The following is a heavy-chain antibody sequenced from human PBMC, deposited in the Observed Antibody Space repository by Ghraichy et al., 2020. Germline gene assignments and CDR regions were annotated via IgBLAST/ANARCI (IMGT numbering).Heavy chain of an antibody. CDR1: GGSISTSSYY. CDR2: IYYSGST. J-gene: IGHJ5*02. CDR3: ARHAEQLTRYWFDP. V-gene: IGHV4-39*01. Sequence: SETLSLTCTVSGGSISTSSYYWVWIRQPPGKGLEWIGSIYYSGSTYYNPSLKSRVTISVDTSKNQFSLKLSSVTAADTAVYYCARHAEQLTRYWFDPWGQGTLVTVSS. D-gene: IGHD6-6*01.